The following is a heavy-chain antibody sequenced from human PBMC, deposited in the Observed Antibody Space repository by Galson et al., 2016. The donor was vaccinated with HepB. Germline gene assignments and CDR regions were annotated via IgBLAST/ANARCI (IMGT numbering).Heavy chain of an antibody. CDR2: IYDSAST. CDR3: ARGSNYATKFDP. D-gene: IGHD4-11*01. CDR1: GGSISGGGYY. Sequence: TLSLTCSVSGGSISGGGYYWSWIRQHPGKGLEWIGYIYDSASTYYNASLKSRINISLDTSKNQFSLKLRSVTPADTAVYYCARGSNYATKFDPWGQGTLVTVSS. J-gene: IGHJ5*02. V-gene: IGHV4-31*03.